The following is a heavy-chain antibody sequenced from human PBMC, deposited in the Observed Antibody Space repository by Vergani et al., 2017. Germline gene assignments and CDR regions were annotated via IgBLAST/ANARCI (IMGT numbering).Heavy chain of an antibody. CDR1: GYTFTSYG. D-gene: IGHD3-10*01. J-gene: IGHJ3*02. Sequence: QVQLVQSGAEVKKPGASVKVSCKASGYTFTSYGISWVRQAPGQGLEWMGWISAYNGNTNYAQKLQGRVTMTTDKSTSTAYMELRSLRSDDTAVYYCATSPVFRDTRGGAFDIWGQGTMVTVSS. CDR2: ISAYNGNT. CDR3: ATSPVFRDTRGGAFDI. V-gene: IGHV1-18*01.